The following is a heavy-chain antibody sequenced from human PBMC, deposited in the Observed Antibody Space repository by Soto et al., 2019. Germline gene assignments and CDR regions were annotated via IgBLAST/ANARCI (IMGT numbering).Heavy chain of an antibody. CDR3: ARDRRAGYSSGWTIFANHGY. V-gene: IGHV1-3*01. D-gene: IGHD6-19*01. J-gene: IGHJ4*02. CDR1: GYTFTSYA. Sequence: ASVKVSCKASGYTFTSYAMHWVRQAPGQRLEWMGWINAGNGNTKYSQKFQGRVTITRDTSASTAYMELSSLRSEDTAVYYCARDRRAGYSSGWTIFANHGYWGQGTLVPVSP. CDR2: INAGNGNT.